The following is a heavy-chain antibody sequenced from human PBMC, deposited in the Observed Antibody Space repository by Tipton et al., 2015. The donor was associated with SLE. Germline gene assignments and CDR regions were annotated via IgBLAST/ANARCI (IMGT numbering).Heavy chain of an antibody. CDR3: ARGKDGYKFYAFDI. D-gene: IGHD5-24*01. CDR1: GYSISSGYY. V-gene: IGHV4-38-2*01. CDR2: IYYSGTT. J-gene: IGHJ3*02. Sequence: TLSLTCAVSGYSISSGYYWGWIRQPPGKGLEWIGNIYYSGTTYYNPSLKSRVTISVDTSKNQFSLKLSSVTAADTAVYYCARGKDGYKFYAFDIWGQGTKVTVSS.